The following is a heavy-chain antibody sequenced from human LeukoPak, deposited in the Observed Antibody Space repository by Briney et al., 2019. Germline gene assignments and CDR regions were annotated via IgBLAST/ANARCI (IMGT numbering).Heavy chain of an antibody. CDR1: GGSISSYY. J-gene: IGHJ4*02. CDR3: ARESVTSSSEVFDY. V-gene: IGHV4-59*01. D-gene: IGHD2-2*01. CDR2: IYYSGST. Sequence: SETLSLTCTVSGGSISSYYWSWIRQPPGKGLEWIAYIYYSGSTNYNPSLKSRVTISVDTSKNQFSLKLSSVTAADTAVYYCARESVTSSSEVFDYWGQGTLVTVSS.